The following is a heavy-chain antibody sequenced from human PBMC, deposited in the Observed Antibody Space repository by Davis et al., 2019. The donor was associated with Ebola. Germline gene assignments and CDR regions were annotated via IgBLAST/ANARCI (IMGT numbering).Heavy chain of an antibody. CDR1: GGSISNYY. CDR2: MYDRGNT. Sequence: MPSETLSLPCNVSGGSISNYYWSWIRQPPGKGLEWIGSMYDRGNTYYKPSLKSRITISVDTSKNQFSLKLNSVTAADTAVYYCARDLALGLGFFDSWGQGNQVTVSS. V-gene: IGHV4-59*12. CDR3: ARDLALGLGFFDS. D-gene: IGHD1-26*01. J-gene: IGHJ4*02.